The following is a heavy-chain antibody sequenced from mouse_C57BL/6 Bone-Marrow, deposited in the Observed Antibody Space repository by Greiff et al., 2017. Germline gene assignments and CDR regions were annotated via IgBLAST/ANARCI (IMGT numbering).Heavy chain of an antibody. CDR3: ASYKGFSY. CDR1: GYTFTSYG. CDR2: IYPRRGNT. J-gene: IGHJ3*01. V-gene: IGHV1-81*01. Sequence: VQLQQSGAELARPGASVKLSCKASGYTFTSYGISWVKQRTGQGLEWIGEIYPRRGNTYYNEKFKGKATLTSDKSSSTAYMELRSLTSEDSAVYFCASYKGFSYWGRGTLVTVSA.